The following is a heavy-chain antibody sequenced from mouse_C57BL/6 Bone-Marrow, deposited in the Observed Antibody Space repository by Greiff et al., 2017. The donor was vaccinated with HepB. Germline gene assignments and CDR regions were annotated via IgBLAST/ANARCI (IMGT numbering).Heavy chain of an antibody. V-gene: IGHV1-81*01. J-gene: IGHJ2*01. CDR3: ARAGEIYDYEVDY. CDR2: IYPRSGNT. CDR1: GYTFTSYG. D-gene: IGHD2-4*01. Sequence: VQLQQSGAELARPGASVKLSCKASGYTFTSYGISWVKQRTGPGLEWIGEIYPRSGNTYYNEKFKCKATLTANKSSSTEYMEHRSLTSEDSAVYFSARAGEIYDYEVDYWGQGTTLTVSS.